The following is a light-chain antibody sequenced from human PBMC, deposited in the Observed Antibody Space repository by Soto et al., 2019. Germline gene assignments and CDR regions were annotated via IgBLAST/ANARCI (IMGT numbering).Light chain of an antibody. CDR1: QSVSSY. Sequence: EILCTQSPATRFLYPGERATLACRASQSVSSYLAWYQQKPGQAPRLLIYGASSRDTGIPVRFSGSGSRTDFTLTISRLEPEDFALYYCQQYNSWPPTFGQGTKVDIK. CDR3: QQYNSWPPT. V-gene: IGKV3-11*01. CDR2: GAS. J-gene: IGKJ1*01.